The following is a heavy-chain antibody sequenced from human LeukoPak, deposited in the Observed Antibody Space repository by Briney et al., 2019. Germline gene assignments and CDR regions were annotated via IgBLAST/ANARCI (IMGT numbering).Heavy chain of an antibody. J-gene: IGHJ4*02. CDR2: ISSNGGST. D-gene: IGHD5-18*01. CDR3: ARGYSYGFFDY. V-gene: IGHV3-64*01. Sequence: QRGGSLRLSCAASGFTFSSYAMRWVRQAPGKGLEYVSAISSNGGSTYYANSVKGRFTISRDNSKNTLYLQMGSLRAEDMAVYYCARGYSYGFFDYWGQGTLVTVSS. CDR1: GFTFSSYA.